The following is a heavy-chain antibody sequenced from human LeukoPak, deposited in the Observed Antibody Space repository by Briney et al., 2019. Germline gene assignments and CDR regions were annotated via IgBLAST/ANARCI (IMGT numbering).Heavy chain of an antibody. V-gene: IGHV1-46*01. CDR2: ITASGGGT. J-gene: IGHJ4*02. CDR1: GYTFTSYY. D-gene: IGHD2-15*01. CDR3: ARARCSSGGSCYFDY. Sequence: ASVKVSCKASGYTFTSYYLHWVRPAPGQGLEWMGVITASGGGTTYAQKFQGRVTMTRDTSSSTVYMELRSLRSDDTAVYYCARARCSSGGSCYFDYWGQGTLVTVSS.